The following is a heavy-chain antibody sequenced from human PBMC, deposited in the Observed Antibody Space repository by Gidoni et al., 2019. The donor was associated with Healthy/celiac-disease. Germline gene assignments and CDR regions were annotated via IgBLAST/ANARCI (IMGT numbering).Heavy chain of an antibody. Sequence: EVPLVESGGGLVKPGGALRLPCAAAGFPFCNAWMSWVRQAPGKGLEWVGRIKSKTDGGTTDYAAPVKGRFTISRDDSKNTLYLQMNSLKTEDTAVYYCTTVPIAAFVTDDYWGQGTLVTVSS. V-gene: IGHV3-15*01. CDR3: TTVPIAAFVTDDY. CDR1: GFPFCNAW. CDR2: IKSKTDGGTT. J-gene: IGHJ4*02. D-gene: IGHD6-6*01.